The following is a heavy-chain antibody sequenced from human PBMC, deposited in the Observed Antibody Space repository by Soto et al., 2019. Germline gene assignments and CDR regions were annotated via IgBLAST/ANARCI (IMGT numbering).Heavy chain of an antibody. J-gene: IGHJ6*02. CDR2: IDPSDSYT. Sequence: PGGSLKITRKGSGYSVTSYWIRWVRQMPGKGLEWVGRIDPSDSYTNYSPSFQGHVTISADKSISTAYLQWSSLKASDTAMYYCATASAFMVRGVIGAYYYYGMDVWGQGTTVTVSS. V-gene: IGHV5-10-1*01. CDR3: ATASAFMVRGVIGAYYYYGMDV. D-gene: IGHD3-10*01. CDR1: GYSVTSYW.